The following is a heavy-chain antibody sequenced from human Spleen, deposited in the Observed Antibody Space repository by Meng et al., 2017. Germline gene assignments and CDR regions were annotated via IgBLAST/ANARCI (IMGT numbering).Heavy chain of an antibody. CDR2: IYYSGST. CDR3: ARVHPVSMIVVVITSTGAFDI. CDR1: GGSISSSSYY. D-gene: IGHD3-22*01. J-gene: IGHJ3*02. Sequence: SETLSLTCTVSGGSISSSSYYWGWIRQPPGKGLEWIGSIYYSGSTYYNPSLKSRVTISVDTSKNQFSLKLSSVTAADTAVYYCARVHPVSMIVVVITSTGAFDIWGQGTMVTVSS. V-gene: IGHV4-39*07.